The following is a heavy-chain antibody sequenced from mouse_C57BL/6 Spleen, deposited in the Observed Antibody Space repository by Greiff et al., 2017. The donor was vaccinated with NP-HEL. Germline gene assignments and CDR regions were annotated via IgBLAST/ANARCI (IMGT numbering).Heavy chain of an antibody. CDR1: GYTFTDYE. J-gene: IGHJ2*01. CDR3: TRGYDYDGYFDY. CDR2: IDPETGGT. Sequence: VQLQQSGAELVRPGASVTLSCKASGYTFTDYEMHWVKQTPVHGLEWIGAIDPETGGTTYNQKFKGKAILTADKSSSTAYMELRSLTSEDSAVYYCTRGYDYDGYFDYWGQGTTLTVSS. V-gene: IGHV1-15*01. D-gene: IGHD2-4*01.